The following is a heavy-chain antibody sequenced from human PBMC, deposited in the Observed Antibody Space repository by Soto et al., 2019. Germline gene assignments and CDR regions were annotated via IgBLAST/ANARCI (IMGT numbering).Heavy chain of an antibody. J-gene: IGHJ4*02. CDR1: GFTFSGST. CDR3: TREGAAPEY. CDR2: IRGKANSYAT. Sequence: EVQLVESGGGLVQPGGSLKLSCAASGFTFSGSTMHWVRQASGKGLEWLGRIRGKANSYATTYAASVKGRFTISRDASERTAYLQLNSLKTEDTAVYYCTREGAAPEYWGQGTLVTVSS. D-gene: IGHD6-13*01. V-gene: IGHV3-73*02.